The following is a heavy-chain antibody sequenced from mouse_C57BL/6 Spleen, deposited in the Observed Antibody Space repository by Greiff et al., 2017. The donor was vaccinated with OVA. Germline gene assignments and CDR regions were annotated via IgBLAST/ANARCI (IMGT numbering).Heavy chain of an antibody. D-gene: IGHD1-1*01. J-gene: IGHJ3*01. CDR3: ASDYGSSLAWFAY. Sequence: QVQLQQPGAELVMPGASVKLSCKASGYTFTSYWMHWVKQRPGQGLEWIGEIDPSDSYTNYNQKFKGKSTLTVDKSSSTAYMQLSSLTSEDSAVDYCASDYGSSLAWFAYWGQGTMVTVSA. CDR2: IDPSDSYT. CDR1: GYTFTSYW. V-gene: IGHV1-69*01.